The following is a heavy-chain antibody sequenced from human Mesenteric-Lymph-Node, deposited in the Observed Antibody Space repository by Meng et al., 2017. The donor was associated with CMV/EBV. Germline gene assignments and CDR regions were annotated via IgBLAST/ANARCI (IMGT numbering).Heavy chain of an antibody. D-gene: IGHD3-3*01. Sequence: GESLKISCAASGFTFSSYAMSWVRQAPGKGLEWVSAISGSGGSTYYADSVKGRFTIYRDNSKNTLFLQLNSLRDEDTALYYCVKHDYEFYTGYNLYLASWGQGTLVTVSS. J-gene: IGHJ4*02. V-gene: IGHV3-23*01. CDR1: GFTFSSYA. CDR2: ISGSGGST. CDR3: VKHDYEFYTGYNLYLAS.